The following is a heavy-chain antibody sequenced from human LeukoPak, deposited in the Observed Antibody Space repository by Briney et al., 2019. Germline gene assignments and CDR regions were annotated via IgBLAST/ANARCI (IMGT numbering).Heavy chain of an antibody. CDR3: ARDRPSALGVAHYYFDY. J-gene: IGHJ4*02. D-gene: IGHD3-3*01. CDR2: TYYRSKLYK. V-gene: IGHV6-1*01. Sequence: SQTLSLTCAISGDIVSSNSAAWDWIRQSPSRGLEWLVRTYYRSKLYKDYAGAVKIRITINPDTSKNQFSLQLNSVTPEDTAVYYCARDRPSALGVAHYYFDYWGQGTLVTVSS. CDR1: GDIVSSNSAA.